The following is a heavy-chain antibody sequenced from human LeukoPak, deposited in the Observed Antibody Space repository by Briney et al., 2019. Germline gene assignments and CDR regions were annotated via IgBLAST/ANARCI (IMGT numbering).Heavy chain of an antibody. CDR1: GGSVSDYY. D-gene: IGHD7-27*01. J-gene: IGHJ4*01. CDR2: IYYTGSS. V-gene: IGHV4-59*02. CDR3: ASRKLGNDY. Sequence: SSETLSLTCTVSGGSVSDYYWSWIRQSPGKGLEWIGYIYYTGSSSYNPSLRSRVTISADTSKNQFSLKLSSVTAADTAVYYCASRKLGNDYWGQGTLVTVSS.